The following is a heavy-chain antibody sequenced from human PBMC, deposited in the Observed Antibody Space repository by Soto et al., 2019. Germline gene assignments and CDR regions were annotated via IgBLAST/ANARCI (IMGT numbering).Heavy chain of an antibody. J-gene: IGHJ3*02. Sequence: PGGSLRLSCAASGFTFSSYAMSWVRQAPGKGLEWVSAISGSGGSTYYADSVKGRFTISRDNSKNTLYLQMNSLRAEDTAVYYWAKDSYCSGGSCYPGGAFDIWGQGTMVTVSS. CDR2: ISGSGGST. V-gene: IGHV3-23*01. CDR1: GFTFSSYA. D-gene: IGHD2-15*01. CDR3: AKDSYCSGGSCYPGGAFDI.